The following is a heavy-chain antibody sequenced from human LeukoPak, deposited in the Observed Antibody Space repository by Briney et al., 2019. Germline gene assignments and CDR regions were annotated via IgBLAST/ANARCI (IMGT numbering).Heavy chain of an antibody. CDR3: ARGGAVRGVTRSYYFDY. V-gene: IGHV4-4*07. CDR1: GFSFRLYW. J-gene: IGHJ4*02. Sequence: GSLRLSCAASGFSFRLYWMSWVRQTPAKGLEWIGRIYTSGSTNYNPSLKSRVTISVDTSKNQFSLKLRPVTAADTAVYYCARGGAVRGVTRSYYFDYWGQGTLVTVSS. CDR2: IYTSGST. D-gene: IGHD3-10*01.